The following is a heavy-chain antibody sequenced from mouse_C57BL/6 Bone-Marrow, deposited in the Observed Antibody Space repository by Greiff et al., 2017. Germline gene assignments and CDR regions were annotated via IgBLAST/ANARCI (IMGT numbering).Heavy chain of an antibody. CDR3: VRSFIYYDYEFAY. Sequence: EADGGLVQPKGSLKLSCAASGFSFNTYAMNWVRQAPGKGLEWVARIRSKSNNYATYYADSVKDRFTISRDDSESMLYLQMNNLKTEDTAMYYCVRSFIYYDYEFAYWGQGTLVTVSA. CDR2: IRSKSNNYAT. J-gene: IGHJ3*01. V-gene: IGHV10-1*01. CDR1: GFSFNTYA. D-gene: IGHD2-4*01.